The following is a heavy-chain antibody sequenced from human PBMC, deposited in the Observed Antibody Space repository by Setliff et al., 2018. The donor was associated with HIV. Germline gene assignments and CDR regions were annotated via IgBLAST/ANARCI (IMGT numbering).Heavy chain of an antibody. CDR2: ISYSGTT. J-gene: IGHJ3*01. Sequence: TLSLTCNVSGDSVTYLSWAWIRQSPGEGLQWIGRISYSGTTSYNPSLNGRVAMSLDTSKNRFSLILVSVNTTDSADYYCAGLVVVETAGDIFDLWGQGTPVTVSS. V-gene: IGHV4-59*02. CDR1: GDSVTYLS. D-gene: IGHD2-21*02. CDR3: AGLVVVETAGDIFDL.